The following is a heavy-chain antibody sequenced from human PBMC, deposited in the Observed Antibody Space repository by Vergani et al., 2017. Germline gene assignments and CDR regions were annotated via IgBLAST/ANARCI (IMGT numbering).Heavy chain of an antibody. CDR1: GFTFSSYA. V-gene: IGHV3-23*01. J-gene: IGHJ4*02. Sequence: EVQLLESGGGLVQPGGSLRLSCAASGFTFSSYAMSWVRQAPGKGLEWVSAISGSVGSTYYADSMKGRFTISRDNSKNTLYLQMNSLRAEDTAVYYCAKVYYDFWSGYYPPFDYWGQGTRVTVSS. D-gene: IGHD3-3*01. CDR2: ISGSVGST. CDR3: AKVYYDFWSGYYPPFDY.